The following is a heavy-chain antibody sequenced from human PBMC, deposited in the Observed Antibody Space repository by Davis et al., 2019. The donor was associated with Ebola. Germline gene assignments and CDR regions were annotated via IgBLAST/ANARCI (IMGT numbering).Heavy chain of an antibody. Sequence: SVKVSCKSSGYTFSSYALNWVRQAPGQGLEWMGGIIPILGATNYAQSFQGRVTMTTDTSTSTAYMELSSLRSEDTAVYYCARDRSEYCSGGSCYITPYYYYGMDVWGKGTTVTVSS. CDR3: ARDRSEYCSGGSCYITPYYYYGMDV. CDR2: IIPILGAT. J-gene: IGHJ6*04. V-gene: IGHV1-69*10. CDR1: GYTFSSYA. D-gene: IGHD2-15*01.